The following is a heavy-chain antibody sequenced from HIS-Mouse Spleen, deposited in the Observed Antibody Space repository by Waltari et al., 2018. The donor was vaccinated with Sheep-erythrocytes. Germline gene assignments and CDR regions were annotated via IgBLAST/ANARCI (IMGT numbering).Heavy chain of an antibody. J-gene: IGHJ4*02. D-gene: IGHD7-27*01. CDR1: GFTFSSEW. CDR2: IKQDGSEK. CDR3: ATLGFVDY. Sequence: EVQLVEAGGGLVQPGGSLRLPCAASGFTFSSEWMRWVRQAPGKGLEWVATIKQDGSEKYYVDSVKGRFTISRDNAKNSLYLQMNSLRAEDTAVYYCATLGFVDYWGQGTLVTVSS. V-gene: IGHV3-7*01.